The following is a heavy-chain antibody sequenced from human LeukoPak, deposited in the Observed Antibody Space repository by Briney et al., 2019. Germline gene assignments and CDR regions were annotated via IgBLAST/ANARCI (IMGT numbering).Heavy chain of an antibody. CDR2: IKSKTDGGTT. CDR1: GFTFSNAW. D-gene: IGHD4-11*01. J-gene: IGHJ3*02. V-gene: IGHV3-15*01. Sequence: PGGSLRLSCAASGFTFSNAWMSWVRQAPGKGLEWVGRIKSKTDGGTTDYAAPVKGRFTISRDDSKNTLYLQMNSLNTEDTDVYYCTTDSSNSDAFDIWGQGTMVTVSS. CDR3: TTDSSNSDAFDI.